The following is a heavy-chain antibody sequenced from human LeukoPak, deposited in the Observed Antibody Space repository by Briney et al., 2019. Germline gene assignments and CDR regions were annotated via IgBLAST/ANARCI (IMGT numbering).Heavy chain of an antibody. CDR3: ASLYSYGFGGEFDY. CDR2: ISSSSSTI. D-gene: IGHD5-18*01. V-gene: IGHV3-48*01. Sequence: RGSLRLSCAASGFTFSSYSMNWVRQAPGKGLEWVSYISSSSSTIYYADSVEGRFTISRDNAKNSLYLQMNSLRAEDTAVYYCASLYSYGFGGEFDYWGQGTLVTVSS. J-gene: IGHJ4*02. CDR1: GFTFSSYS.